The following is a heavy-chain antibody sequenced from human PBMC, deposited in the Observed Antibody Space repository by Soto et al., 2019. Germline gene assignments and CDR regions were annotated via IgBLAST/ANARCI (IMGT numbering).Heavy chain of an antibody. Sequence: QITLKESGPTLVTAKQTLTLTCTISGISLSSSGVAVGWIRQPPGEALEWLALIYWDDDKRYSPSLKSRLTITKDTTKNQVVLTLTNVDPVDTATYYCVHPGIAAPAYWGQGTLVTVSS. V-gene: IGHV2-5*02. CDR3: VHPGIAAPAY. CDR1: GISLSSSGVA. CDR2: IYWDDDK. J-gene: IGHJ1*01. D-gene: IGHD6-13*01.